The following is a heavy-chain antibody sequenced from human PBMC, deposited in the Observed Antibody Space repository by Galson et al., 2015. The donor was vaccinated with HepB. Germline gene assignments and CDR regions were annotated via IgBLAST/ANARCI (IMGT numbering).Heavy chain of an antibody. CDR3: ARDFESWEWGGGGY. D-gene: IGHD3-16*01. J-gene: IGHJ4*02. Sequence: SVKVSCKASGYSFTSYYMHWVRQAPGQGLEWMGIINPSGGSTRYAQKFQGRVSMTRDTPTSTVSMDLSSLRSEDTAIYYCARDFESWEWGGGGYWGQGTLVTVSS. CDR2: INPSGGST. CDR1: GYSFTSYY. V-gene: IGHV1-46*01.